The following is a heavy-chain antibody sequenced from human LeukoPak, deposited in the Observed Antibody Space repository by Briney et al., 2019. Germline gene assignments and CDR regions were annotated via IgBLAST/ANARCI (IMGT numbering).Heavy chain of an antibody. CDR1: GGSIRSYY. D-gene: IGHD2-15*01. V-gene: IGHV4-59*01. J-gene: IGHJ2*01. Sequence: PSETLSLTCTVSGGSIRSYYWSWIRQPPGKGLEWIGYINYSGTTNYNPSLKSRVTVSVDTSKNQFYLKMSSVTAADTAIYYCATIRGYCSGGRCYSDWYFDLWGRGTLVTVSS. CDR2: INYSGTT. CDR3: ATIRGYCSGGRCYSDWYFDL.